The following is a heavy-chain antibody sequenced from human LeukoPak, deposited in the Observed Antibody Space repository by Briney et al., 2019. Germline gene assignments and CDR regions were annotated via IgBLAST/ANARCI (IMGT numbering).Heavy chain of an antibody. CDR3: ARVPAARDNWFDP. CDR2: IYYSGST. J-gene: IGHJ5*02. V-gene: IGHV4-59*01. D-gene: IGHD2-2*01. Sequence: PSETLSLTCAVYGGSFSGYYWSWIRQPPGKGLEWIGYIYYSGSTNYNPSLKSRVTISVDTSKNQFSLKLSSVTAADTAVYYCARVPAARDNWFDPWGQGTLVTVSS. CDR1: GGSFSGYY.